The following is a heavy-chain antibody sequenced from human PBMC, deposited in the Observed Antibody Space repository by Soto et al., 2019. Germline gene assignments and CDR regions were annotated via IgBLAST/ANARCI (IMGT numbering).Heavy chain of an antibody. CDR2: INPSGGST. Sequence: QVQLVQSGAEVKKPGASVKVSCKASGYTFTSYYMHWVRQAPGQGLEWMGIINPSGGSTSYAQKFQGRVTMTRDTSTSTGYMELSSLRSEDTAVYYCARARYNWKAVSEAGDYWGQGTLVTVSS. V-gene: IGHV1-46*01. CDR3: ARARYNWKAVSEAGDY. J-gene: IGHJ4*02. D-gene: IGHD1-20*01. CDR1: GYTFTSYY.